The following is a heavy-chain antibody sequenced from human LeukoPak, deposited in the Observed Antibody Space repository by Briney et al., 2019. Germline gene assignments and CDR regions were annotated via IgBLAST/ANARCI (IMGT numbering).Heavy chain of an antibody. Sequence: GGSLRLSCAASGFTFSSYEMNWVRQAPGKGLEWVSYISGSGSTIYYADSVKGRFTISRDNAKNSLYLQMNSLRAEDTAVYYCARDREYYNFWSGYDYYFDYWGQGTLVTVSS. CDR3: ARDREYYNFWSGYDYYFDY. J-gene: IGHJ4*02. D-gene: IGHD3-3*01. V-gene: IGHV3-48*03. CDR1: GFTFSSYE. CDR2: ISGSGSTI.